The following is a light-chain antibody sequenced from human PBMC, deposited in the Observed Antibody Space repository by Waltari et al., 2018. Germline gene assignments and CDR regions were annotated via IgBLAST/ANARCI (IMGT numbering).Light chain of an antibody. Sequence: DIKMTQSPSSLSASVGDRVTITCRASQSISRYLNWYQHKPGKAPNLLIYTTSSLQSGVPSRFSGSGSGTDFTLTINSLQPEDFATYYCHQSYSTPHTFGQGTKLEIK. V-gene: IGKV1-39*01. CDR3: HQSYSTPHT. J-gene: IGKJ2*01. CDR2: TTS. CDR1: QSISRY.